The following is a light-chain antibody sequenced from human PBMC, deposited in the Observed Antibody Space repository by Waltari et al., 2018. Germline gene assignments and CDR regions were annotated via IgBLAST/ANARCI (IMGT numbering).Light chain of an antibody. V-gene: IGKV4-1*01. CDR2: WAS. CDR3: QQYYSIPLT. Sequence: DIVMTQSPDSLAVSLVERATINCKASQSVLHSSNNENYLAWYQQKPGQPPKLLIYWASTRESGVPDRFSGSGSGTDFTLTISSLQAEDVAVYYCQQYYSIPLTFGGGTKVEIK. CDR1: QSVLHSSNNENY. J-gene: IGKJ4*01.